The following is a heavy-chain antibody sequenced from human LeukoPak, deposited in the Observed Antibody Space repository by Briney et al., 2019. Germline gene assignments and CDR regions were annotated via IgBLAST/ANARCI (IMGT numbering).Heavy chain of an antibody. CDR3: AKGGLTIFGVVTPSPFDY. Sequence: PGGSLRLSCAASGFTFSSYAMSWVRQAPGKGLEWVSAISGSGGSTYYADSVKGRFTISRDNSKNTLYLQMNSLRAEDTAVYYCAKGGLTIFGVVTPSPFDYWGQGTLVTVSS. CDR2: ISGSGGST. J-gene: IGHJ4*02. CDR1: GFTFSSYA. D-gene: IGHD3-3*01. V-gene: IGHV3-23*01.